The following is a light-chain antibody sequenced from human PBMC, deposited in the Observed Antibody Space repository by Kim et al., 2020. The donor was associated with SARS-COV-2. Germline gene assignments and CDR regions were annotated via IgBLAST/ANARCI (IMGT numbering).Light chain of an antibody. CDR2: GAS. Sequence: EIVMTQSPATLSVSPGERATLSCRASQSVSSNLAWYQQKPGQAPRLLIYGASTRATGIPARFSGSGSGTEFTLTISSLQSEDSALYYCQQYNNWPRTFGQGTKVEIK. CDR3: QQYNNWPRT. CDR1: QSVSSN. V-gene: IGKV3-15*01. J-gene: IGKJ1*01.